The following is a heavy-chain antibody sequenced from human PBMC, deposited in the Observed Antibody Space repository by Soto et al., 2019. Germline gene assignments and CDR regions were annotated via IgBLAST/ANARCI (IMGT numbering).Heavy chain of an antibody. J-gene: IGHJ6*02. V-gene: IGHV3-13*01. CDR1: GFTFSSYD. CDR3: ARGARGARGPNYYYYGMDV. Sequence: QPGGSLRLSCAASGFTFSSYDMHWVRQATGKGLEWVSAIGTAGDTYYPGSVKGRFTISRENAKNSLYLQMNSLRAGDTAVYYCARGARGARGPNYYYYGMDVWGQGTTVTVSS. CDR2: IGTAGDT. D-gene: IGHD1-26*01.